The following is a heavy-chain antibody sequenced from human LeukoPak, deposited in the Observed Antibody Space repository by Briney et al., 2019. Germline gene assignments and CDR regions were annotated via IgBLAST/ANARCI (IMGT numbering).Heavy chain of an antibody. J-gene: IGHJ4*02. V-gene: IGHV3-64*02. Sequence: GGSLRLSCAASGLTFSSHAMHWVRQAPGKGLEYVSAIVSNGGNTYYADSVRGRFTISRDNSKDTVYLQMGSLRPEDTAVYYAASHIWGQGALVTVSS. CDR1: GLTFSSHA. CDR2: IVSNGGNT. CDR3: ASHI.